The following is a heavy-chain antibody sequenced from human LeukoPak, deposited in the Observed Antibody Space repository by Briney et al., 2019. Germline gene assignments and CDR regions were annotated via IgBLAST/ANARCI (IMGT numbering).Heavy chain of an antibody. Sequence: ASVKVSCKASGYTFTGYYMHWVRQAPGQGLEWMGWINPNSGGTNYAQMFQGRVTMTRDTSISTAYMELSRLRSDDTAVYYCARIDIVVVPAAHRDYWGQGTLVTVS. CDR3: ARIDIVVVPAAHRDY. J-gene: IGHJ4*02. CDR1: GYTFTGYY. V-gene: IGHV1-2*02. D-gene: IGHD2-2*01. CDR2: INPNSGGT.